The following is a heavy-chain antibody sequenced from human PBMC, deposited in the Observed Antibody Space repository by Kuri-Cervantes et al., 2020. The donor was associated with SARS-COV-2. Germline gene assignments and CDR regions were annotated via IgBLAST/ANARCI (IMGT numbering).Heavy chain of an antibody. CDR2: IYQAGST. J-gene: IGHJ1*01. CDR1: GYSISSGGYS. Sequence: SETLSLTCAVSGYSISSGGYSWSWIRQPPWKGLEWIGSIYQAGSTFYNPSLKSRVSISLDRSKNQYSLNLSSVAAADTAVYYCVAAILGVDTGYFQHWGQGTLVTVSS. CDR3: VAAILGVDTGYFQH. V-gene: IGHV4-30-2*01. D-gene: IGHD3-3*01.